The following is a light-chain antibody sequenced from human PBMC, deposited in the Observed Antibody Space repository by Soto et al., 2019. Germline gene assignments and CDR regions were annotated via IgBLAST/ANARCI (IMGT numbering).Light chain of an antibody. V-gene: IGLV1-40*01. CDR1: SSNIGAGYD. CDR3: QSYDSSLSGWV. J-gene: IGLJ3*02. Sequence: QSVLTQPPSVSGAPGQRVTISCTGRSSNIGAGYDVHWYQQLPGTAPKLLNSGNSNRPSGVPDRFSGSKSGTSASLAITGLQAEDDADYYCQSYDSSLSGWVFGGGTKLTVL. CDR2: GNS.